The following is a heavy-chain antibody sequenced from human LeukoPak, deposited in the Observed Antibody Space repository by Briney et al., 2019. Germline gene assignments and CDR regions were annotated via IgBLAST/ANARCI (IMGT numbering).Heavy chain of an antibody. CDR3: AKRSGIIPYSFDY. J-gene: IGHJ4*02. V-gene: IGHV3-23*01. D-gene: IGHD3-3*01. CDR1: GFTFSNYA. CDR2: MSGSGGST. Sequence: GGSLRLSCAASGFTFSNYAMNWFRQAPGKGLEWVSGMSGSGGSTYYADSVKGRFTISTDNSKNTLYLQMNSLRAEDTAVYYCAKRSGIIPYSFDYWGQGTLVTVSS.